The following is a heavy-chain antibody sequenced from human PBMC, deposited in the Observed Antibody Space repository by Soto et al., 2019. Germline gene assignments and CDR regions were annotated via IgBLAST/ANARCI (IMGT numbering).Heavy chain of an antibody. CDR2: IYHSGST. CDR3: ARRKGGLIDY. J-gene: IGHJ4*02. Sequence: QLQLQESGSGLVKPSQTMSLTCAVSGGSISSGGYSWSWIRQPPGKGLAWIGYIYHSGSTYYNPSLKSRVTVSVGRSKNQFSLKLSSVTAADTAVYYCARRKGGLIDYWGQGTLVTVSS. D-gene: IGHD3-16*01. V-gene: IGHV4-30-2*01. CDR1: GGSISSGGYS.